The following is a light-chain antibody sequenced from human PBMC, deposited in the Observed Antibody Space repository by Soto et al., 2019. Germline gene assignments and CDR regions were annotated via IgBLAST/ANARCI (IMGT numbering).Light chain of an antibody. Sequence: EIGMTHSAATLSVYPGERATLSCRASQSVSSNLAWFQQKPGQAPGLLIYAASTRATGIPARFSGSGSGTEFTLTISSLQSEDFAVYYCQHYNNWPRTFGQGTKVDI. V-gene: IGKV3-15*01. CDR1: QSVSSN. CDR3: QHYNNWPRT. J-gene: IGKJ1*01. CDR2: AAS.